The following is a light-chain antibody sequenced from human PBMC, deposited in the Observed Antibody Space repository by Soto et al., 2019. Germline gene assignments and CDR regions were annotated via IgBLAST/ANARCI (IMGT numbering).Light chain of an antibody. CDR1: KNDIGVYDF. CDR2: EVV. Sequence: QSALTQPPSPSGSPGQSGTISCSGTKNDIGVYDFVSWYQHHPGKAPRLIIYEVVQRPSGVPDRFSGSKSGNTASLTVSGLQAADEADYFCKSYAGSNTYVFGSGTKLTVL. V-gene: IGLV2-8*01. J-gene: IGLJ1*01. CDR3: KSYAGSNTYV.